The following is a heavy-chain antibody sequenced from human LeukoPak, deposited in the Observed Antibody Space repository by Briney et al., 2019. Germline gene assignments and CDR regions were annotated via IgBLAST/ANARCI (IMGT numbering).Heavy chain of an antibody. CDR1: GYSISSGYY. Sequence: PSETLSLTCTVSGYSISSGYYWGWIRQPPGKGLEWIGSIYHSGSTYYNPSLKSRVTISVDTSKNQFSLKLSSVTAADTAVYYCARETRSNSANYFDYWGQGIVVIVSS. CDR3: ARETRSNSANYFDY. D-gene: IGHD4-23*01. V-gene: IGHV4-38-2*02. CDR2: IYHSGST. J-gene: IGHJ4*02.